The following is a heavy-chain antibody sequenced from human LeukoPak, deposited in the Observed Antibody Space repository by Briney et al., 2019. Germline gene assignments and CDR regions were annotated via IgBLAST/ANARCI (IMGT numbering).Heavy chain of an antibody. V-gene: IGHV1-2*02. D-gene: IGHD6-6*01. CDR3: ARDRSIASDY. CDR2: INANSGDT. J-gene: IGHJ4*02. CDR1: AYSFTGYF. Sequence: ASVKVSCKTSAYSFTGYFFHWIRQAPGQGLEWMGWINANSGDTNYAQQFQGRLTMTRDRSISTVYMELSRLRTDDTAVYYCARDRSIASDYWGQGTLVTVSS.